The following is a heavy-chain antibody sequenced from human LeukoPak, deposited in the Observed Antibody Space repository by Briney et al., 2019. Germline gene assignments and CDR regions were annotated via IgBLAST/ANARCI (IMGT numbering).Heavy chain of an antibody. CDR1: GFTFSSYA. CDR2: ISGSGGST. J-gene: IGHJ4*02. V-gene: IGHV3-23*01. Sequence: PGGSLRLSCAASGFTFSSYAMSWVRQAPGKGLEWVSAISGSGGSTYYADSVKGRFTISRDNSKNTLYLQMNSLRAEDTAVYYSAKDQSWNYYFDYWGQGTLVTVSS. D-gene: IGHD1-7*01. CDR3: AKDQSWNYYFDY.